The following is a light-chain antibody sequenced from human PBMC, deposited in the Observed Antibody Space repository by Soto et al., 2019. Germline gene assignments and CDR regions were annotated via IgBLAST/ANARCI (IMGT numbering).Light chain of an antibody. CDR2: GAS. V-gene: IGKV3-20*01. CDR3: QQYGSSFRYT. Sequence: EIVLTQSPGTLSLSPGERATLSCRASQSVNGNYLTWYQQKPGQAPRLLIYGASTRATGTPDRFSGSGSGTDLTLTISRLEAEDFAVYYCQQYGSSFRYTFGQGTKLEIK. CDR1: QSVNGNY. J-gene: IGKJ2*01.